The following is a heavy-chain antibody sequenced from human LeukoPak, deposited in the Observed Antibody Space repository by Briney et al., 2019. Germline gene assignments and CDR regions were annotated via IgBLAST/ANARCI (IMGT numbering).Heavy chain of an antibody. J-gene: IGHJ4*02. CDR2: IYHSGTT. CDR3: ARFRRSGYYYFDY. D-gene: IGHD3-3*01. V-gene: IGHV4-59*08. Sequence: SETLSLTCTVSGGSISSYYWSWIRQPPGKGLEWIGYIYHSGTTNYNPSLKSRVTISVDTSKNQFSLKLSSVTAADTAVYYCARFRRSGYYYFDYWGQGTLVTVSS. CDR1: GGSISSYY.